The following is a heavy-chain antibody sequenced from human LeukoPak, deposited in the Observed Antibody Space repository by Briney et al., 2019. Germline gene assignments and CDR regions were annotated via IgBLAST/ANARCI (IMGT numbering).Heavy chain of an antibody. V-gene: IGHV4-31*03. J-gene: IGHJ4*02. CDR2: IYYSGST. CDR1: RGSISSGGYY. D-gene: IGHD3-10*01. CDR3: AREIGSGSGFDY. Sequence: PSETLSLTCTVSRGSISSGGYYWSWIRQHPGKGLEWIGYIYYSGSTYYNPSLKSRVTISVDTSKNQFSLKLSSVTAADTAVYYCAREIGSGSGFDYWGQGTLVTVSS.